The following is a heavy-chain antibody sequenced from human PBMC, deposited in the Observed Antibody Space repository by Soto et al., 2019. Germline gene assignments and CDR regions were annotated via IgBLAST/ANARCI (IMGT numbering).Heavy chain of an antibody. Sequence: SVKVSCKASGGTFSSYTIIWVRQAPGQGLEWMGRITPILDIPNYAQKFQDRVTITADESTNTAYMELSSLRSEDTAVYYCARDILFDYWGQGTLVTVSS. CDR1: GGTFSSYT. D-gene: IGHD2-15*01. V-gene: IGHV1-69*04. CDR3: ARDILFDY. CDR2: ITPILDIP. J-gene: IGHJ4*02.